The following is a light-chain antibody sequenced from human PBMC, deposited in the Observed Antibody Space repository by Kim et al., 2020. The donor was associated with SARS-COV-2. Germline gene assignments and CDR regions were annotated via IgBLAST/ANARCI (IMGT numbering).Light chain of an antibody. Sequence: QSALTQPASVSGSPGQLITISCTGTSRDVGSYTYVSWYQQHPGKAPKLIIFDVGYRPSGVSNRFSGSKSGNTATLTISGLQADDEADYYCNSYTGTSALVFGSGTKVTVL. V-gene: IGLV2-14*01. CDR3: NSYTGTSALV. CDR2: DVG. J-gene: IGLJ1*01. CDR1: SRDVGSYTY.